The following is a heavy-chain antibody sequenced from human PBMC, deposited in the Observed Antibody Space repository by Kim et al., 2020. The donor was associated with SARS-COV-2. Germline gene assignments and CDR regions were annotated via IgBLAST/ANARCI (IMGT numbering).Heavy chain of an antibody. CDR3: AKEKGNTYGFDS. V-gene: IGHV1-69*05. J-gene: IGHJ4*02. Sequence: NDAQRFRDRVTMTTDESPSTAFMELNSLRSEDTAVYFCAKEKGNTYGFDSWGQGTLVTVSS. D-gene: IGHD5-18*01.